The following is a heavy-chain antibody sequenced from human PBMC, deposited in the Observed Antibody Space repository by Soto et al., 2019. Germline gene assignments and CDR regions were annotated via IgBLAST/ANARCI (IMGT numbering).Heavy chain of an antibody. J-gene: IGHJ6*02. CDR3: ARGYSGYQIWPHRDYYYGMDV. D-gene: IGHD5-12*01. V-gene: IGHV1-46*01. CDR2: INPSGGST. CDR1: GYTFASYY. Sequence: GASVKVSCKASGYTFASYYMHWVRQAPGQGLEWMGIINPSGGSTSYAQKFQGRVTMTRDTSTSTVYMELSSLRSEDTAVYYCARGYSGYQIWPHRDYYYGMDVWAQGTTVTVSS.